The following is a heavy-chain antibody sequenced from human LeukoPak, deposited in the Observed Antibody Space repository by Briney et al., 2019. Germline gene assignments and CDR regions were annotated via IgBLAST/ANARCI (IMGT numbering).Heavy chain of an antibody. D-gene: IGHD3-3*02. CDR2: IYYSGST. Sequence: SETLSLTCTVSGGSISSYYWSWIRQPPGKGLEWIGHIYYSGSTNYNPSLKSRVTISVDTSKNQFSLKLSSVTAADTAVYYCARRPISSYYFDYWGQGTLVTVSS. CDR1: GGSISSYY. J-gene: IGHJ4*02. CDR3: ARRPISSYYFDY. V-gene: IGHV4-59*08.